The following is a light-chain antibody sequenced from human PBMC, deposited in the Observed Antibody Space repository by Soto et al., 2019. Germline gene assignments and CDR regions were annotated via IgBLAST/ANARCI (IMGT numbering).Light chain of an antibody. CDR3: QQCHRYLT. CDR2: GAS. CDR1: ESMSNC. J-gene: IGKJ1*01. Sequence: DIQMTQSPSTLSASVGDRVTITCRASESMSNCLAWYQQKPGKAPKLLISGASSWQSGVPSRFSGSASGTEFTLTISSLQPDDIATYYCQQCHRYLTFGQGTKVDI. V-gene: IGKV1-5*01.